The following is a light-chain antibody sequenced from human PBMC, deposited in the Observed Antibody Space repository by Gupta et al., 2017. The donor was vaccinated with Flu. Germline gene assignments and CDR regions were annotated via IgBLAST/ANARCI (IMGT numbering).Light chain of an antibody. CDR2: DAS. Sequence: NELNCYHQKPGKASKPLIYDASTLDSGAPSRLSGSGSGRDLTFTLSSLQPEHLATYYCQQYDNLTSHTCGGGTKVGIK. J-gene: IGKJ4*01. V-gene: IGKV1-33*01. CDR1: NE. CDR3: QQYDNLTSHT.